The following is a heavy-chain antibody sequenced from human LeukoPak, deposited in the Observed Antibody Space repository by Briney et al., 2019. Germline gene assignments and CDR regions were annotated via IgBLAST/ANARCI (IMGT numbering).Heavy chain of an antibody. CDR1: GFIFNDYP. Sequence: PGGSLRLSCAASGFIFNDYPIHWVRQGPGKGLEWVAVVSYDGINKIYADSVKGRFTISRDDSKNTVFLQMDSLTPEDTAVYYCARAVSTGTTDYWGQGTLVTVSS. CDR2: VSYDGINK. J-gene: IGHJ4*02. CDR3: ARAVSTGTTDY. D-gene: IGHD1-1*01. V-gene: IGHV3-30-3*01.